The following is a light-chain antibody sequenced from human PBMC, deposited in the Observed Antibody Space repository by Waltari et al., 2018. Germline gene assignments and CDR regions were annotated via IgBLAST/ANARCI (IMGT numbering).Light chain of an antibody. Sequence: DIVMTQSPLSLSVTPGEPASISCRSSQRLLSSDGNNCVDWYLQKPGQSPQLLIYLGSNRASGVPDRFSGSASGTDFTLKISRVESEDVGVYYCTQLLQVPWTFGQGTKVEIK. CDR1: QRLLSSDGNNC. CDR3: TQLLQVPWT. CDR2: LGS. V-gene: IGKV2-28*01. J-gene: IGKJ1*01.